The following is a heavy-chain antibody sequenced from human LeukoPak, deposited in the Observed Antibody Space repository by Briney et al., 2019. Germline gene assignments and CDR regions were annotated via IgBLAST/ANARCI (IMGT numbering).Heavy chain of an antibody. CDR1: GDSISSGDYF. D-gene: IGHD5-24*01. Sequence: PSETLSLTCTVSGDSISSGDYFWSWIRQPPGKGLEWIGYISHNENAYFNPSLSSRVNMSVDKSKNQVSLKITSVTAADTAVYYCARDGYNFAPFDYWGQGTLVTVSS. CDR3: ARDGYNFAPFDY. V-gene: IGHV4-30-2*01. J-gene: IGHJ4*02. CDR2: ISHNENA.